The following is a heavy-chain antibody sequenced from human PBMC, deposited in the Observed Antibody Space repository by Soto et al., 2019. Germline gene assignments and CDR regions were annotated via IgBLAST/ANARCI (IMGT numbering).Heavy chain of an antibody. D-gene: IGHD3-10*01. V-gene: IGHV3-21*01. CDR3: ARVANIKVGGIKNYYFDS. Sequence: GGSLRLSCVSSVFNFGSYGMYWVRQAPGKRLEWVSSISAVSTYIYYGDSVKGRFTISRDNAKNSMFLQMDSLTVEDTAVYYCARVANIKVGGIKNYYFDSWGKGIPVTVSS. CDR1: VFNFGSYG. J-gene: IGHJ4*02. CDR2: ISAVSTYI.